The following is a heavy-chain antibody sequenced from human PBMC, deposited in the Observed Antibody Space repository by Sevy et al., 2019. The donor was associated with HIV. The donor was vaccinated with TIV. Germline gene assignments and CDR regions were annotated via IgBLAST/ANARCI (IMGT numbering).Heavy chain of an antibody. CDR1: GYTFTDYY. J-gene: IGHJ3*01. V-gene: IGHV1-2*02. CDR3: AKLLIVVDDGFDV. D-gene: IGHD3-22*01. CDR2: INPNTGAT. Sequence: ASVKVSCKASGYTFTDYYLHWLRQAPGQGLEWMGWINPNTGATNYAQKFKGRVTMTRDTSMSTAFMDLTRLRSDDTAVYYCAKLLIVVDDGFDVWDQGTMVTVSS.